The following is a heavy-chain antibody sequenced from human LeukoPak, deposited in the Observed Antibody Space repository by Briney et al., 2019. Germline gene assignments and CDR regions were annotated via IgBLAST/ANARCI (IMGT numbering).Heavy chain of an antibody. D-gene: IGHD3-10*01. V-gene: IGHV1-69*04. J-gene: IGHJ4*02. CDR2: IIPILGIA. CDR3: ARSVLLWFGELLDSYYFDY. Sequence: GSSVKVSFKSSGCTFSSYAISWVRQAPGQGLEWMGRIIPILGIANYAQKFQGRVTITADKSTSTAYMELSSLRSEDTAVYYCARSVLLWFGELLDSYYFDYWGQGTLVTVSS. CDR1: GCTFSSYA.